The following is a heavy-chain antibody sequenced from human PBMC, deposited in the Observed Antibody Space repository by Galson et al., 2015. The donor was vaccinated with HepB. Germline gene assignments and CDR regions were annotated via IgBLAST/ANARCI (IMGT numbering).Heavy chain of an antibody. CDR1: GFTFSSYS. CDR2: ISSSSSYI. Sequence: SLRLSCAASGFTFSSYSMNWVRQAPGKGLEWVSSISSSSSYIYYADSVKGRFTIPRDNAKNSLYLQMNSLRAEDTAVYYCARDGIQLAGGFDYWGQGTLVTVSS. V-gene: IGHV3-21*01. D-gene: IGHD5-18*01. J-gene: IGHJ4*02. CDR3: ARDGIQLAGGFDY.